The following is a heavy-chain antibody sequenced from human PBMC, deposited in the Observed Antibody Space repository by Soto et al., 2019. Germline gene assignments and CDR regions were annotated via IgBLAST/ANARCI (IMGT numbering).Heavy chain of an antibody. CDR2: IYYSGST. CDR1: GGSISSGGYY. J-gene: IGHJ2*01. Sequence: QVQLQESGPGLVKPSQTLSLTCTVSGGSISSGGYYWSWIRQHPGKGLEWIGYIYYSGSTYYNPSLKSRVTISVDTSKNQFSLKLSSVTAADTAVYYSARDRYSSSSYWYFDLWGRGTLVTVSS. D-gene: IGHD6-6*01. CDR3: ARDRYSSSSYWYFDL. V-gene: IGHV4-31*03.